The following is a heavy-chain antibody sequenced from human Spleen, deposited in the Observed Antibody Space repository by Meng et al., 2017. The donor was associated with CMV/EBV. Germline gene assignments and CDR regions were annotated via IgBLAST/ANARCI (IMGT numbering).Heavy chain of an antibody. J-gene: IGHJ5*02. CDR1: GGSFNGYY. Sequence: VYGGSFNGYYWSWIRQPPGKGLEWIGEINHSGSTNQNPSLKSRVTISLDTSKSQFSLKLSSVTAADTAVYYCAREPSRYSNLNGFDPWGQGTLVTVSS. CDR3: AREPSRYSNLNGFDP. D-gene: IGHD4-11*01. CDR2: INHSGST. V-gene: IGHV4-34*01.